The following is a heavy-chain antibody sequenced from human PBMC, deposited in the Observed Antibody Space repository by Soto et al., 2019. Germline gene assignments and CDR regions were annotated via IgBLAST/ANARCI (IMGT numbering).Heavy chain of an antibody. CDR2: IKQDGSEK. CDR3: AREYDSSGYYYPRGY. Sequence: PGGSLRLSCAASGFTFSSYWMSWVRQAPGKGLEWVANIKQDGSEKYYVDSVKGRFTISRDNAKNSLYLQMNSLRAEDTAVYYCAREYDSSGYYYPRGYWGQGTLVTISS. J-gene: IGHJ4*02. V-gene: IGHV3-7*01. CDR1: GFTFSSYW. D-gene: IGHD3-22*01.